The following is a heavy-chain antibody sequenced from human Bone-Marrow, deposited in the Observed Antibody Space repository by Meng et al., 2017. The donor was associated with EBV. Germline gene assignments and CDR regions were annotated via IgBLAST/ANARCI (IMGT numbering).Heavy chain of an antibody. CDR2: IIPIFGTA. V-gene: IGHV1-69*01. J-gene: IGHJ4*02. Sequence: QAQQVEPGAEVKKPXSSVKVSCKASGGTFSSYAISWVRQAPGQGLGWMGGIIPIFGTANYAQKFQGRVTITADESTSTAYMELSSLRSEDTAVDYCARDTSSGSLGDYWGQGTLVTVSS. D-gene: IGHD6-19*01. CDR1: GGTFSSYA. CDR3: ARDTSSGSLGDY.